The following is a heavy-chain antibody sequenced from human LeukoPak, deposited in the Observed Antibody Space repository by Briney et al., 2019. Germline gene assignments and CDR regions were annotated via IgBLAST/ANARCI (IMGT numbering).Heavy chain of an antibody. V-gene: IGHV1-18*04. Sequence: ASVKVSCKASGYTFTSYGISWVRQAPGQGLEWMGWISAYNGNTNYAQKLLGRVTMTTDTSTSTAYMELRSLRSDDTAVYYCARTITPGIAAAGGYFDYWGQGTLVTVSS. CDR1: GYTFTSYG. CDR2: ISAYNGNT. CDR3: ARTITPGIAAAGGYFDY. D-gene: IGHD6-13*01. J-gene: IGHJ4*02.